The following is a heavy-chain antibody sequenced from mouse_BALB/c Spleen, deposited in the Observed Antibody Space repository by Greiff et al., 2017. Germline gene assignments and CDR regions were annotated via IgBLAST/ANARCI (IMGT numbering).Heavy chain of an antibody. J-gene: IGHJ3*01. D-gene: IGHD2-4*01. Sequence: EVQRVESGGGLVKLGGSLKLSCAASGFTFSSYYMSWVRQTPEKRLELVAAINSNGGSTYYPDTVKGRFTISRDNAKNTLYLQMSSLKSEDTALYYCARHSYDYWFAYWGQGTLVTVSA. CDR3: ARHSYDYWFAY. CDR2: INSNGGST. V-gene: IGHV5-6-2*01. CDR1: GFTFSSYY.